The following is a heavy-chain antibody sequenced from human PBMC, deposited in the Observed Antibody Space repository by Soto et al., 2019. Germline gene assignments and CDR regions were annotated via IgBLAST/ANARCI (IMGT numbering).Heavy chain of an antibody. CDR1: GGSISSGGYY. Sequence: SETLSLTCTVSGGSISSGGYYWSWIRQHPGKGLEWIGYIYYSGSTYYNPSLKSRITINPDTSKNQFSLQLNSVTPEDTAVYYCARERSYSSGWYSATNWFDPWGQGTLVTVSS. CDR3: ARERSYSSGWYSATNWFDP. CDR2: IYYSGST. J-gene: IGHJ5*02. D-gene: IGHD6-19*01. V-gene: IGHV4-31*03.